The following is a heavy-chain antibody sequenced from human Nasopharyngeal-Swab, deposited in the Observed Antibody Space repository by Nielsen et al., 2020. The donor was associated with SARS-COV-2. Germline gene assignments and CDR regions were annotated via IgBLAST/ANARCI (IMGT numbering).Heavy chain of an antibody. CDR2: ISSSSSYI. Sequence: GESLKISCAASGFTFSSYSMNWVRQAPGKGLEWVSSISSSSSYIYYADSVKGRFTISRDNAKNSLYLQMNSPRAEDTAVYYCARDDLPSIAAAGVDAFDIWGQGTMVTVSS. CDR1: GFTFSSYS. V-gene: IGHV3-21*01. D-gene: IGHD6-13*01. CDR3: ARDDLPSIAAAGVDAFDI. J-gene: IGHJ3*02.